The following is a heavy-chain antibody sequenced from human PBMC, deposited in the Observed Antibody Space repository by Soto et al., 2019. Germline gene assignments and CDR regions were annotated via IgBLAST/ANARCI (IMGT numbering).Heavy chain of an antibody. CDR2: IYSGGST. Sequence: EVQLVETGGGLIQPGGSLRLSCAASGFTVSSNYMSWVRQAPGKGLEWVSVIYSGGSTYYADSVKGRFTISRDNSKNTLYLQMNSLRAEDTAVYYCARADRYSSSWSYFDYWGQGTLVTVSS. J-gene: IGHJ4*02. D-gene: IGHD6-13*01. CDR3: ARADRYSSSWSYFDY. V-gene: IGHV3-53*02. CDR1: GFTVSSNY.